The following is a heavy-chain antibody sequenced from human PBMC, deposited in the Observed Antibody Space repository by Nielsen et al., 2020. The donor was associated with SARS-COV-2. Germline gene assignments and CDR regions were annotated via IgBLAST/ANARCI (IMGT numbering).Heavy chain of an antibody. J-gene: IGHJ6*02. Sequence: ASVKVSCKASGYTFTGSYLHWVRQAPGQGLEWMGWINPNSGGTNYAQKFQGWVTMTRDTSISTAYMELSRLRSDDTAVYYCARVAIFGVVGGMDVWGQGTTVTVSS. CDR2: INPNSGGT. CDR1: GYTFTGSY. V-gene: IGHV1-2*04. D-gene: IGHD3-3*01. CDR3: ARVAIFGVVGGMDV.